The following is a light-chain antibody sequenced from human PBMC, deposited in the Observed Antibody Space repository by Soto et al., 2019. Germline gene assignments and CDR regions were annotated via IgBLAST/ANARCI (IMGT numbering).Light chain of an antibody. V-gene: IGLV2-14*01. CDR3: SSYTSSGTLYV. J-gene: IGLJ1*01. CDR1: NSDIDDYNY. CDR2: EVS. Sequence: QSALTQPASVSGSPGQSITISCTGTNSDIDDYNYVSWYQQHPGKAPKLIIYEVSYRPSGVSDRFSGSKSGNTASLTISGLQAEDEADYHCSSYTSSGTLYVFGTGTKLTVL.